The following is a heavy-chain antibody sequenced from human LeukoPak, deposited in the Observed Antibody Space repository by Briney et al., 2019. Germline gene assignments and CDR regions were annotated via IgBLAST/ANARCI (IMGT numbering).Heavy chain of an antibody. CDR2: ISAYNGNT. V-gene: IGHV1-18*01. CDR1: GYTFTSYG. J-gene: IGHJ4*02. CDR3: ARDQSRIAAAGRFDY. D-gene: IGHD6-13*01. Sequence: ASVKVSCKASGYTFTSYGFSWVRQAPGQGLEWMGWISAYNGNTNYAQKFLGRVTMTTDTSTSTAYMELRSLRSDDTAVYYCARDQSRIAAAGRFDYWGQGTLVTVSS.